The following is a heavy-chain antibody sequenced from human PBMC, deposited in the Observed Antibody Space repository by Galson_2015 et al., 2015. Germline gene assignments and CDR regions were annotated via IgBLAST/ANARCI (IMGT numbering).Heavy chain of an antibody. D-gene: IGHD2-21*02. CDR2: IKQDGSEK. CDR3: ARAVGVVTAILDY. V-gene: IGHV3-7*03. J-gene: IGHJ4*02. CDR1: GFTFSSYW. Sequence: SLRLSCATSGFTFSSYWMSWVRQAPGKGLEWVANIKQDGSEKYYVDSVKGRFTISRDNAKNSLYLQMNTLRAEDTAVYYCARAVGVVTAILDYWSQGTLVTVSS.